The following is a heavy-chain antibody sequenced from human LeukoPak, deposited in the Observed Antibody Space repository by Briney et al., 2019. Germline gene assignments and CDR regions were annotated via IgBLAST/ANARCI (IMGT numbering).Heavy chain of an antibody. D-gene: IGHD3-9*01. CDR2: INPGSGST. CDR3: AREYYDILTGSYYFDY. CDR1: GYAFSGYY. J-gene: IGHJ4*02. V-gene: IGHV1-2*02. Sequence: ASVKVSCKASGYAFSGYYMHWVRQAPGQGPEWMGWINPGSGSTEYSQKFQGRVTMTRDTSISTVYLDLRGLRSDDTAVYYCAREYYDILTGSYYFDYWGQGTLVTVSS.